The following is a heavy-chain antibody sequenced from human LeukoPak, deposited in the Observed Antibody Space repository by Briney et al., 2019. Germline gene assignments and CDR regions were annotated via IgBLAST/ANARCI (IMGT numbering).Heavy chain of an antibody. CDR3: ASFRITVAGRTGLDY. CDR1: GFTFNNYW. D-gene: IGHD6-19*01. Sequence: GGSLRLSCAASGFTFNNYWMSWVRQAPGKGLEWVANIKQDGSEKYYVDSVKGRFTISRDNAKNSLYLQMNSLRAEDTAVYYCASFRITVAGRTGLDYWGQGTLVTVSS. CDR2: IKQDGSEK. V-gene: IGHV3-7*01. J-gene: IGHJ4*02.